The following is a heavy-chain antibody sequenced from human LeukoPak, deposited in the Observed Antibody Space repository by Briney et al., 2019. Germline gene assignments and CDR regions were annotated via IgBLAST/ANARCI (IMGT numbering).Heavy chain of an antibody. CDR3: ARDCTFETTGFDY. D-gene: IGHD4-17*01. V-gene: IGHV3-33*01. J-gene: IGHJ4*02. CDR2: IWYDGSNK. CDR1: GFTFSSYG. Sequence: GGSLRLSCAASGFTFSSYGMHWVRQAPGKGLEWVAVIWYDGSNKYYADSVKGRFTISRDNSKNTLYLQMNSLRAEDTAVYYCARDCTFETTGFDYWGQGTLVTVSS.